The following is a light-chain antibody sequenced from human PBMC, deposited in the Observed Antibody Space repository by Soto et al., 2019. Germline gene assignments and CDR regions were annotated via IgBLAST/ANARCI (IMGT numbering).Light chain of an antibody. CDR3: SPYRSRGTTYV. V-gene: IGLV2-14*01. CDR2: DVS. J-gene: IGLJ1*01. CDR1: GSDVGGYDY. Sequence: QSALTQPASVSGSPGQSITISCTGTGSDVGGYDYVSWYQQYPGKAPKLIIYDVSNRPSGLSTRFSGSKSGNTASLTISGLQTEDEADYFCSPYRSRGTTYVFGTGTKVTVL.